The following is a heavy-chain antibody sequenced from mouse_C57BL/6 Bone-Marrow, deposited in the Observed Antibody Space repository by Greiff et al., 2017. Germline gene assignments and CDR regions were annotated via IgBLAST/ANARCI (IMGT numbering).Heavy chain of an antibody. CDR2: IDPSDSYT. V-gene: IGHV1-69*01. CDR1: GYTFTSYW. J-gene: IGHJ2*01. D-gene: IGHD3-1*01. Sequence: VKLQQPGAELVMPGASVKLSCKASGYTFTSYWMHWVKQRPGQGLEWIGEIDPSDSYTNYNQKFKGKSTLTVDKSSSTAYMQLSSLTSEDSAVYYCARSRSIGNYFDYWGQGTTLTVSS. CDR3: ARSRSIGNYFDY.